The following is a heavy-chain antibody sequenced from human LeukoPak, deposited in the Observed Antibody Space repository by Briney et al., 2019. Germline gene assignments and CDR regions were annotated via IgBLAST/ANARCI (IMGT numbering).Heavy chain of an antibody. V-gene: IGHV4-4*02. CDR1: GGSISSSNR. CDR2: IYHSGST. CDR3: ASIRHDFWSGYYFDY. Sequence: SGTLSLTCAVSGGSISSSNRWSWVRQPPGKGLEWIGEIYHSGSTNYNPSLKSRVTISVDTSKNQFSLKLSSVTAADTAVYYCASIRHDFWSGYYFDYWGQGTLVTVSS. J-gene: IGHJ4*02. D-gene: IGHD3-3*01.